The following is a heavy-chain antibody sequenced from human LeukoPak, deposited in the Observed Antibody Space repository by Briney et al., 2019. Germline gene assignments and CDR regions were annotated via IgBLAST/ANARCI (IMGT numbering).Heavy chain of an antibody. D-gene: IGHD3-3*01. CDR1: GYIFSNHG. CDR3: ARAILEWDYYYYMDV. Sequence: SVKVSCKASGYIFSNHGISWVRQAPGEGLEWMGGIIPIFGTANYAQKFQGRVTITTDESTSTAYMELSSLRSEDTAVYYCARAILEWDYYYYMDVWGKGTTVTVSS. CDR2: IIPIFGTA. V-gene: IGHV1-69*05. J-gene: IGHJ6*03.